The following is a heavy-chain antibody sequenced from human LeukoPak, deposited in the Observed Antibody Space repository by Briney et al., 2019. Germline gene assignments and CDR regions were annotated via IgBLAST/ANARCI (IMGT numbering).Heavy chain of an antibody. CDR1: GFTFSSYA. CDR2: ISGSGRST. Sequence: QPGGSLRLSCAGSGFTFSSYALSWIRQAPGKGLEWVSTISGSGRSTFNADSVQGRFTISRDNSKNTMYLQMNSLRAEDTDVYYCAKSSDLAVVTAIPRHFDYWGQGTLVTVSS. D-gene: IGHD2-21*02. J-gene: IGHJ4*02. CDR3: AKSSDLAVVTAIPRHFDY. V-gene: IGHV3-23*01.